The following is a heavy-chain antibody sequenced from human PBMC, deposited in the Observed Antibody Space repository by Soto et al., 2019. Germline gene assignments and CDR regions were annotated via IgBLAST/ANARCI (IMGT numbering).Heavy chain of an antibody. D-gene: IGHD1-26*01. CDR2: IYYSGST. J-gene: IGHJ4*02. V-gene: IGHV4-61*01. CDR1: GGSVSSGNFY. Sequence: SETLSLTCTVSGGSVSSGNFYWSWIRQPPGKGLEWIGYIYYSGSTNYNPSLKSRVTISVDTSKNQFSLKLSSVTAADTAVYFCARRYGGNLDYWGQGTLVTVSS. CDR3: ARRYGGNLDY.